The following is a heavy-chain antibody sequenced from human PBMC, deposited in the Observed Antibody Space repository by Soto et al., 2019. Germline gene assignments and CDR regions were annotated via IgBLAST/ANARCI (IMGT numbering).Heavy chain of an antibody. D-gene: IGHD3-3*01. V-gene: IGHV1-69*08. CDR3: ARDRITTRGDAFDL. CDR2: IIPIPDIT. J-gene: IGHJ3*01. Sequence: QVQLVQSGAEVRKPGSSVKVSCKAPGGTFSTYIISWVPQAPGQGLEWMGRIIPIPDITNYAQKFQGRVTVTADRSTSTAYMELTSLKSEDMAVYYCARDRITTRGDAFDLWGQGTMVTVSS. CDR1: GGTFSTYI.